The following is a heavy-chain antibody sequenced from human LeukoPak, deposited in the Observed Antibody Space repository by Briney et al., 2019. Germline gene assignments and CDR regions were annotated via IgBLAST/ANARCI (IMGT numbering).Heavy chain of an antibody. D-gene: IGHD6-19*01. J-gene: IGHJ4*02. CDR1: GYSISSGYY. Sequence: SETLSLTCTVSGYSISSGYYWGWIRQPPGKGLEWIGSIYHSGSTNYNPSLKSRVTISVDTSKNQFSLKLSSVTAADTAVYYCARGAVAGTHYFDYWGQGTLVTVSS. CDR3: ARGAVAGTHYFDY. CDR2: IYHSGST. V-gene: IGHV4-38-2*02.